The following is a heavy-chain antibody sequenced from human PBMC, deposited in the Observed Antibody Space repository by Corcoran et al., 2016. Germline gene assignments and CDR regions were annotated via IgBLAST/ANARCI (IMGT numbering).Heavy chain of an antibody. CDR3: ARVENGYNSDY. Sequence: QVQLQQWGAGLLKPSETLSLTCAVYGGSFSGYYWSWIRQPPGKGLEWIGEINHSGSTNYNPSLKSRVTISVDTSKNQFSLKLSSVTAADTAVYYCARVENGYNSDYWGQGTLVTVSS. CDR1: GGSFSGYY. V-gene: IGHV4-34*01. J-gene: IGHJ4*02. CDR2: INHSGST. D-gene: IGHD5-12*01.